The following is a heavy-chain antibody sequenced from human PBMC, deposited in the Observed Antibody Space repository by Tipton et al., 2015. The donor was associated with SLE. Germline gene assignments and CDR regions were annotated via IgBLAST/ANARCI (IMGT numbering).Heavy chain of an antibody. J-gene: IGHJ5*02. CDR2: IYNSGTT. D-gene: IGHD2-21*01. Sequence: TLSLTSTVSGDSISTYYWSWIRQPPGKGLEWIGYIYNSGTTDYNPSLKSRVTISIDTSKNQLSLNLTSVTAADTAIYFCARAKSAMGSYDTWGQGAQVTVSS. CDR3: ARAKSAMGSYDT. CDR1: GDSISTYY. V-gene: IGHV4-59*01.